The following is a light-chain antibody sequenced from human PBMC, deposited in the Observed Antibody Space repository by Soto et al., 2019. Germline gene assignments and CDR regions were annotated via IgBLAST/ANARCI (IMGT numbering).Light chain of an antibody. CDR3: HQDFNLPWT. J-gene: IGKJ1*01. CDR2: GTS. CDR1: QSVSSN. V-gene: IGKV3D-7*01. Sequence: EIVLTQSPGTLSLSPGERATLSCRASQSVSSNLAWYQQKPGQAPRLLIYGTSTRATGIPVRFSGSGSGTDFTLTISSLQPEDFAVYFCHQDFNLPWTFGQGTKVDIK.